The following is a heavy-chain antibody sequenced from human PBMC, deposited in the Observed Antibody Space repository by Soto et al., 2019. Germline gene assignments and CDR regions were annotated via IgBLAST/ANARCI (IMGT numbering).Heavy chain of an antibody. J-gene: IGHJ4*02. V-gene: IGHV1-69*14. CDR1: GATFSSYA. D-gene: IGHD5-12*01. Sequence: QVQLVQSGAEVRQPASSVKVSCKTSGATFSSYAITWVRQAPGQGLEWMGGIVPTVDTSTYAQKFQGRVTITADKFTNTDYMELSSLRSDYTAVYYCVRVVAIPGYPDNWGQGTLVTVSS. CDR2: IVPTVDTS. CDR3: VRVVAIPGYPDN.